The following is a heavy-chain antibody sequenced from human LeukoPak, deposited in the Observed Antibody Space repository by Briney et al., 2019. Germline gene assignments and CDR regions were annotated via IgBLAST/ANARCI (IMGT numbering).Heavy chain of an antibody. V-gene: IGHV3-23*01. Sequence: GGSLRLSCPASGFTFSSYAMSWVRQAPGKGLEWVSAISGSGRSTYYADSVTGRFTISRDNSKNTLYLQMNSLRAEDTAVYYWAKGGPRNFYYDFWSGTQYDAFDIWGQGTMVTVSP. D-gene: IGHD3-3*01. CDR1: GFTFSSYA. CDR2: ISGSGRST. J-gene: IGHJ3*02. CDR3: AKGGPRNFYYDFWSGTQYDAFDI.